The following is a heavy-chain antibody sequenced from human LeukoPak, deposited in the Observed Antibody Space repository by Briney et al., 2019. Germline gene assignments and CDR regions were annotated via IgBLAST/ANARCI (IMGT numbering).Heavy chain of an antibody. CDR3: ARGEEYSYGFNYFDY. CDR1: GYTFTGYY. J-gene: IGHJ4*02. V-gene: IGHV1-2*06. Sequence: ASVKVSCKASGYTFTGYYMHWVRHAPGQGLEWMGRINPNSSGTNYAQKFQGRVTMTRDTSISTAYMELSRLRSDDTAVYYCARGEEYSYGFNYFDYWGQGTLVTVSS. D-gene: IGHD5-18*01. CDR2: INPNSSGT.